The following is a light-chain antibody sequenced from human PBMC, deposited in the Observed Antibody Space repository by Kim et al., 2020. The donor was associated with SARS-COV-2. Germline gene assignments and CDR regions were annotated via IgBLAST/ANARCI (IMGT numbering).Light chain of an antibody. CDR1: SSDVGGYNY. CDR3: SSYTSSSHV. J-gene: IGLJ1*01. V-gene: IGLV2-14*01. Sequence: QSVLTQPASVSGSPGQSITISCTGTSSDVGGYNYVSWYQQHPGKAPKLMIYDVSKRPSGVSNRFSGSKSDNTASLTISGLQAEDEADYYCSSYTSSSHVFGTGTKVTVL. CDR2: DVS.